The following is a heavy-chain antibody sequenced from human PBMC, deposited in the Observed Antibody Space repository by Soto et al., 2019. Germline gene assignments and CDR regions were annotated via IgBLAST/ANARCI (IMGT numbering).Heavy chain of an antibody. J-gene: IGHJ4*02. D-gene: IGHD2-2*01. CDR1: GFTFSNAW. CDR3: TTVLGYCSSTSCYQMFDY. CDR2: IKSKTDGGTT. Sequence: EVQLVESGGGLVKPGGSLRLSCAASGFTFSNAWMSWVRQAPGKGLEWVGRIKSKTDGGTTDYAAPVKGRFTISRDDSKNTLYLQMNSLKTEDTAVYYCTTVLGYCSSTSCYQMFDYWGQGTLVTVSS. V-gene: IGHV3-15*01.